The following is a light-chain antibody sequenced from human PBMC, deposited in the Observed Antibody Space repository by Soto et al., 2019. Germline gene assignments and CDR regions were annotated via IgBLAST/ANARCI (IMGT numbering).Light chain of an antibody. CDR3: STYTARIPLG. J-gene: IGLJ3*02. CDR1: KRDVGAYIL. V-gene: IGLV2-14*01. Sequence: SVVAQPASVAGRSGQSSTVVCAWTKRDVGAYILVWCYQQHPGTDPKLCISEGRIRPSVISSRISGSRSGNTTSLTISGLQPEDEGDYYSSTYTARIPLGFGGGTK. CDR2: EGR.